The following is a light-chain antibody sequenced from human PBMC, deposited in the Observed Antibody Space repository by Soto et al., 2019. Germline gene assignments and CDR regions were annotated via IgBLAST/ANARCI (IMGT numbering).Light chain of an antibody. CDR2: AAS. V-gene: IGKV1-39*01. J-gene: IGKJ4*01. CDR1: QSISSY. Sequence: DIQMTQSPSSLSASVGDRVTITCRASQSISSYLNWYQQKPGKAPKLLIYAASSLQSGVPSRFSGSGSGTDFNLTISSLQPEDFATYYCQQSYRPLTFGGGTKVEIK. CDR3: QQSYRPLT.